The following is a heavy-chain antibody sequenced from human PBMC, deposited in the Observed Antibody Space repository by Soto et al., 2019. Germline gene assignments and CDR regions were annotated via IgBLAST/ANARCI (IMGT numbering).Heavy chain of an antibody. CDR3: ARGRYYGSGYYYYYYMDV. Sequence: SETLSLTCAVYGGSFSGYYWSWIRQPPGKGLEWIGEINHSGSTNYNPSLKSRVTISVDTSKNQFSLKLSSVTAADTAVYYCARGRYYGSGYYYYYYMDVWGKGTTVTVSS. V-gene: IGHV4-34*01. CDR1: GGSFSGYY. CDR2: INHSGST. J-gene: IGHJ6*03. D-gene: IGHD3-10*01.